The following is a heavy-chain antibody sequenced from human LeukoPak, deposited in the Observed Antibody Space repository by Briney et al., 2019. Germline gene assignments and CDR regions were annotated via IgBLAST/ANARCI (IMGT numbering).Heavy chain of an antibody. CDR3: ARSGIAAAGIKY. V-gene: IGHV4-59*10. Sequence: SETLSLTCAVYGGSFSGYYWSWIRQPAGKGLEWIGRIYTSGSTNYNPSLKSRVTISVDKSKNQFSLKLSSVTAADTAVYYCARSGIAAAGIKYWGQGTLVTVSS. J-gene: IGHJ4*02. D-gene: IGHD6-13*01. CDR1: GGSFSGYY. CDR2: IYTSGST.